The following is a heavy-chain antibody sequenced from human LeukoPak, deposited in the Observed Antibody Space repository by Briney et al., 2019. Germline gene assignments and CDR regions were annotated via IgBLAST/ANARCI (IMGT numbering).Heavy chain of an antibody. Sequence: SETLSLTCTVSGGSISSSSYYWGWIRQPPGKGLEWIGSIYYSGSTYYNPSLKSRVTISVDTSKNQFSLKLSSVTAADTAVYYCARIDRTFYFDYWGQGTLVTVSS. V-gene: IGHV4-39*01. CDR2: IYYSGST. CDR1: GGSISSSSYY. CDR3: ARIDRTFYFDY. D-gene: IGHD3-22*01. J-gene: IGHJ4*02.